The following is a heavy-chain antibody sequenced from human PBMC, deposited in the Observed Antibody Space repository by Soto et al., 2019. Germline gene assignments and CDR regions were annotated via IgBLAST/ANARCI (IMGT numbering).Heavy chain of an antibody. V-gene: IGHV3-23*01. CDR2: ISRSDDGP. Sequence: EVQLLESGGDLVQPGGSLRLSCAASGFTFNSYAMSWVRQAPGKGLEWVSSISRSDDGPYYADSVKGRFTISRDNSQNTLFLLMNSLRADDTALYYCAKNYFFDSWGQGAPVTVSS. CDR3: AKNYFFDS. CDR1: GFTFNSYA. J-gene: IGHJ4*02.